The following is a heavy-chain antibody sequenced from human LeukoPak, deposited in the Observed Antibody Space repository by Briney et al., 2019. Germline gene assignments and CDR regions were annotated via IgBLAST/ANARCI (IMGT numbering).Heavy chain of an antibody. CDR2: MSAYNGKT. J-gene: IGHJ5*02. CDR1: GYTFTSYG. D-gene: IGHD6-13*01. CDR3: ARDVDSRSWFAN. V-gene: IGHV1-18*01. Sequence: ASVKVSCKTSGYTFTSYGISWVRQAPGQGLEWMGWMSAYNGKTNFAQKFQGRVTMTTDTSTSTAYMVLRSLRSDGTAVYYCARDVDSRSWFANWGQGTLVTVTS.